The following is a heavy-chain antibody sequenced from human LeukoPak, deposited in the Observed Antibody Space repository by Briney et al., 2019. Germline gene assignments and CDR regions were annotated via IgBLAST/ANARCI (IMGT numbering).Heavy chain of an antibody. CDR1: GFTFSSYA. J-gene: IGHJ6*02. V-gene: IGHV3-23*01. CDR3: AKCVWLRFRVFYGMDV. Sequence: GASLRLSCAASGFTFSSYAMSWVRQAPGKGLEWVSAISGSGGSTYYADSVKGRFTISRDNSKNTLYLQMNSLRAEDTAVYYCAKCVWLRFRVFYGMDVWGQGTTVTVSS. CDR2: ISGSGGST. D-gene: IGHD5-12*01.